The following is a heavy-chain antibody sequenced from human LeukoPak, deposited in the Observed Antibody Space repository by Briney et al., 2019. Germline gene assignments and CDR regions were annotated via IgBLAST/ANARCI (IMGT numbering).Heavy chain of an antibody. J-gene: IGHJ4*02. Sequence: ASVKVSCKASGYTFTSYDINWVRQATGQGLEWMGWMNPNSGNTGYARKFQGRVTMTRNTSISTAYMELSSLRSEDTAVYYCARGQGLWFVDLQSSDYCGQATLVTVYS. CDR1: GYTFTSYD. V-gene: IGHV1-8*01. CDR2: MNPNSGNT. D-gene: IGHD3-10*01. CDR3: ARGQGLWFVDLQSSDY.